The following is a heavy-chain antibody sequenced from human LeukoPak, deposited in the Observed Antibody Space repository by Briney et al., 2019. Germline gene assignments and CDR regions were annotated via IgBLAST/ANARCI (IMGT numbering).Heavy chain of an antibody. J-gene: IGHJ4*02. CDR1: GYTFTSYD. V-gene: IGHV1-8*01. D-gene: IGHD3-9*01. Sequence: GASVKVSCKASGYTFTSYDINWVRQATGQGLEWMGWMNPNSGNTGYAQKFQGRVTITRNTSISTAYMELSSLRSEDTAVYYCARGSNFDWLFPFDYWGQGTLVTVSS. CDR2: MNPNSGNT. CDR3: ARGSNFDWLFPFDY.